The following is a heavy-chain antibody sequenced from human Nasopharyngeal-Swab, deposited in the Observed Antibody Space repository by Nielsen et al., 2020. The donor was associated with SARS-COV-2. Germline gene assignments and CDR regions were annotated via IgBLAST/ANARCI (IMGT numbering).Heavy chain of an antibody. CDR3: ASAPIVVALTEWFDP. CDR2: IIPIFGTA. J-gene: IGHJ5*02. Sequence: SVKVSCKASGGTFSSYAISWVRQAPGQGLEWMGGIIPIFGTANYAQKFQGRVKITADKSTSTAYMELSSLRSEDTAVYYCASAPIVVALTEWFDPWGQGTLVTVSS. CDR1: GGTFSSYA. V-gene: IGHV1-69*06. D-gene: IGHD2-21*01.